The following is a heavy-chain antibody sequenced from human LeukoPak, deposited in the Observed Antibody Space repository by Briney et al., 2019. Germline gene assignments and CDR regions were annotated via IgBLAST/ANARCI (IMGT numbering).Heavy chain of an antibody. CDR3: WYYYDSSNAVVNAFDI. Sequence: ASVKVSCKASGYTFTAYYMHWVRQAPGQGLEWMGWINPNSGGTNYAQKFQGRVTMTRDTSISTTYMELSRLRSDDTAVYYCWYYYDSSNAVVNAFDIWGQGTMVTVSS. CDR2: INPNSGGT. CDR1: GYTFTAYY. D-gene: IGHD3-22*01. J-gene: IGHJ3*02. V-gene: IGHV1-2*02.